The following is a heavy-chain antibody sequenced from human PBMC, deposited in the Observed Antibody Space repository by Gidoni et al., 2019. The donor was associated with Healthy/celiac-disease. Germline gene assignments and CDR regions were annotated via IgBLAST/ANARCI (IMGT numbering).Heavy chain of an antibody. Sequence: EVQLLESGGGLVQPGGSLRLSGAASGFTVSSYAMSWVRQAPGKGLEWVSAISGSGGSTYYADSVKGRFTISRDNSKNTLYLQMNSLRAEDTAVYYCAKRGSSGWYYFDYWGQGTLVTVSS. D-gene: IGHD6-19*01. CDR1: GFTVSSYA. V-gene: IGHV3-23*01. J-gene: IGHJ4*02. CDR2: ISGSGGST. CDR3: AKRGSSGWYYFDY.